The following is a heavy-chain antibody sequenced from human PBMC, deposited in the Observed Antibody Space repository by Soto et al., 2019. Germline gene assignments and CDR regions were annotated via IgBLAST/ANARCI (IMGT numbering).Heavy chain of an antibody. D-gene: IGHD3-9*01. CDR2: FDPEDGET. V-gene: IGHV1-24*01. Sequence: ASVKVSCKVSGYTLTDLSVHWVRQAPGKGLEWMGGFDPEDGETIYAQKLQGRVTMTEDTSTDTAYMELSSLRSEDTAVYYCAIVNVYYDILTGYNYYYGLDVWGQGTTVTVSS. J-gene: IGHJ6*02. CDR3: AIVNVYYDILTGYNYYYGLDV. CDR1: GYTLTDLS.